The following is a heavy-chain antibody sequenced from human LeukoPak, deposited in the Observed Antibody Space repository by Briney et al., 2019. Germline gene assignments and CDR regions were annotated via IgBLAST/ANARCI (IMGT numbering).Heavy chain of an antibody. V-gene: IGHV3-7*03. J-gene: IGHJ4*02. CDR2: IKPDGSEK. CDR3: AKRDYEFLTGYYAYYDY. Sequence: GGSLRLSCAASGLTFSTYWMSWVRQAPGKGLEWVANIKPDGSEKYYADSVKGRFSVSRDNAKNTLYLQMNSLRAEDTAIYYCAKRDYEFLTGYYAYYDYWGQGTLVTVSS. D-gene: IGHD3-9*01. CDR1: GLTFSTYW.